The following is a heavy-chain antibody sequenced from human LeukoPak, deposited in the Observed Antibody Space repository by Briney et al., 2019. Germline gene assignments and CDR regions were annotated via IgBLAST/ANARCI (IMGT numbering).Heavy chain of an antibody. CDR1: GFTFSSYW. Sequence: GGSLRLSCAASGFTFSSYWMSWVRQAPGKGLAWVSAISSSGDVTKYADSAKSRFTISRDNSKNTVYLQMNSLRAEDTAVYYCAKGGVYSGYAFDPWGQGTLVTVSS. D-gene: IGHD5-12*01. CDR3: AKGGVYSGYAFDP. J-gene: IGHJ5*02. CDR2: ISSSGDVT. V-gene: IGHV3-23*01.